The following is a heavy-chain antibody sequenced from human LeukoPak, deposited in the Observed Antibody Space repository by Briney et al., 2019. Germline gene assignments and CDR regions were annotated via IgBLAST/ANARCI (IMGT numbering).Heavy chain of an antibody. CDR3: ARQDHREGSAWDY. CDR1: GYTFTSYG. J-gene: IGHJ4*02. V-gene: IGHV1-18*01. CDR2: ISGYNGNT. D-gene: IGHD1-14*01. Sequence: ASVKDSCKASGYTFTSYGLSWVRQAPGQGLEWMGWISGYNGNTNYAQNFQGKVTMTTDTSTTTAYMELRSLRSDDTAVYYCARQDHREGSAWDYWGQGTPVTVSS.